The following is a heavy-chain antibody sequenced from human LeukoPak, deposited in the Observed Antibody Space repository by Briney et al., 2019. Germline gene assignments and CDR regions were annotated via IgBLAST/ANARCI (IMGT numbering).Heavy chain of an antibody. D-gene: IGHD3-22*01. J-gene: IGHJ4*02. CDR1: GFTFSNYW. CDR2: IKTDGSEK. Sequence: GGSLRLSCEGSGFTFSNYWMGWVRQAPGKGLQWVANIKTDGSEKYYVDSVKGRFTISRDNSKNTLYLQMNSLRDEDTAVYYCASEDSSGYSPRYWGQGTLVTVSS. V-gene: IGHV3-7*01. CDR3: ASEDSSGYSPRY.